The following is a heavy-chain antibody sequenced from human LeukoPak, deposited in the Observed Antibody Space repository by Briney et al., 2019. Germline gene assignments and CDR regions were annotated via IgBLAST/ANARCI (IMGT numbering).Heavy chain of an antibody. J-gene: IGHJ4*02. CDR3: ARDSPHDYAGDFDY. CDR2: ISSSSSYI. Sequence: GGSLRLSCAASGFTFSSYSMNWVRQAPGKGLEWVSSISSSSSYIYYADSVKGRFTISRDNAKNSLYLQMNSLRAEDTAVYYCARDSPHDYAGDFDYWGQGTLVTVSS. CDR1: GFTFSSYS. D-gene: IGHD4-17*01. V-gene: IGHV3-21*01.